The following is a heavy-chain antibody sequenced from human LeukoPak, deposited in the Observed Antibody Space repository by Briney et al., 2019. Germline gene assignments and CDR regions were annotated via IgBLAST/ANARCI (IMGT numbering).Heavy chain of an antibody. V-gene: IGHV3-48*01. D-gene: IGHD3-22*01. CDR1: GFTFSSYS. Sequence: GGSLRLSCAASGFTFSSYSMNWVRQAPGKGLEWVSYISSSSSTIYYADSVKGRFTISRDNAKNSLYLQMNSLRADDTAVYYCARDRSSGYYGSSDYWGQGTLVTVSS. CDR2: ISSSSSTI. J-gene: IGHJ4*02. CDR3: ARDRSSGYYGSSDY.